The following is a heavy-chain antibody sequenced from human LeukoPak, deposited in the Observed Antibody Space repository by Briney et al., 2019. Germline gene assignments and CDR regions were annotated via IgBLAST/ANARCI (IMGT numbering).Heavy chain of an antibody. Sequence: GASVKVSCKASGGTFSSYAISWVRQAPGQGLEWMGGIIPIFGTANYAQKFQGRVTITRNTSISTAYMELSSLRSEDTAVYYCARARDGYNKYYYYYMDVWGKGTTVTVSS. V-gene: IGHV1-69*05. CDR2: IIPIFGTA. CDR3: ARARDGYNKYYYYYMDV. CDR1: GGTFSSYA. D-gene: IGHD5-24*01. J-gene: IGHJ6*03.